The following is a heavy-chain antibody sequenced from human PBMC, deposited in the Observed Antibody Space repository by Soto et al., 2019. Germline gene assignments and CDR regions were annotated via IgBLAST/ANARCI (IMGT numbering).Heavy chain of an antibody. D-gene: IGHD3-16*01. CDR2: ISSSDAK. J-gene: IGHJ4*02. V-gene: IGHV2-26*01. Sequence: QVTLKESGPVLVKPTETLTLTCTVSGFSLSHPRMSVVWIRQPPGKALEWLAHISSSDAKSYNTSLRNRLTISQDASKSQVALTLTNMDPVDTATYYCARMLGYAYDYWGQGTLVTVSS. CDR1: GFSLSHPRMS. CDR3: ARMLGYAYDY.